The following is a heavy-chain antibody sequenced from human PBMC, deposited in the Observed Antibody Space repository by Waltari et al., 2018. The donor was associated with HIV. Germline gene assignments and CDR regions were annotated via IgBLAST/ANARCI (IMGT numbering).Heavy chain of an antibody. Sequence: EVRLVESGGGLVKPGGSLRLSCAASGITFSNAWMNWVRQAPGKGLEGVGRIKSKADGETTHYAAFVKGRFTISREDSKNTLFLEMSSLETEDTAVYYCATRLTGSARDDYWGQGTLVTVSS. V-gene: IGHV3-15*01. CDR2: IKSKADGETT. D-gene: IGHD7-27*01. CDR3: ATRLTGSARDDY. J-gene: IGHJ4*02. CDR1: GITFSNAW.